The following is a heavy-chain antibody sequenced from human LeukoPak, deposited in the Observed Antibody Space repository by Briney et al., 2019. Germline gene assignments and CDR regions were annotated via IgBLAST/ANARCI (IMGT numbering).Heavy chain of an antibody. Sequence: PSETLSLTCTVSGGSISSYYWSWIRQPPGKGLEWIGYIYYSGSTNYNPSLKSRVTISVDTSKNQFSLKLSSVTAADTAVYYCASQDTAVVPFDYWGQGTLVTVSS. V-gene: IGHV4-59*01. J-gene: IGHJ4*02. CDR3: ASQDTAVVPFDY. D-gene: IGHD5-18*01. CDR2: IYYSGST. CDR1: GGSISSYY.